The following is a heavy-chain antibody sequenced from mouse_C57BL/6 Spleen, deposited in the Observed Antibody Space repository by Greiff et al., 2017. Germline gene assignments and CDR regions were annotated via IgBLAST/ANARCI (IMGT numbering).Heavy chain of an antibody. CDR3: ARSGRSGYVDYYAMDY. Sequence: EVKLMESGGGLVQPGGSLSLSCAASGFTFTDYYMSCVRQPPGKALEWLGFIRNKANGYTTEYSASVKGRFTISRDNSQSILYLQMNALRSEDSATYYWARSGRSGYVDYYAMDYWGQGTSVTVSS. J-gene: IGHJ4*01. V-gene: IGHV7-3*01. D-gene: IGHD3-2*02. CDR2: IRNKANGYTT. CDR1: GFTFTDYY.